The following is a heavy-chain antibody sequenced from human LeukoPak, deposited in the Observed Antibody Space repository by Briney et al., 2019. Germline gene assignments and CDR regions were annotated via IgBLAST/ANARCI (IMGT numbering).Heavy chain of an antibody. CDR2: IIQSGSTV. CDR3: ARERQSCGGDCSDY. Sequence: GGSLRLSCVASGFTFSIYEMNWVRQAPGKGLGWVSYIIQSGSTVYYADSAKGRFTISRDNAKNSLYLQMNSLRAEDTAVYYCARERQSCGGDCSDYWGQGTLVTVSS. J-gene: IGHJ4*02. D-gene: IGHD2-21*01. CDR1: GFTFSIYE. V-gene: IGHV3-48*03.